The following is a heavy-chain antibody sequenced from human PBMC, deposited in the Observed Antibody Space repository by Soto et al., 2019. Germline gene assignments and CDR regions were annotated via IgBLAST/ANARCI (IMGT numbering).Heavy chain of an antibody. V-gene: IGHV1-18*01. CDR2: ISAYNGNT. J-gene: IGHJ4*02. D-gene: IGHD5-18*01. CDR3: ARATDTADEIGY. CDR1: GYAFTSYG. Sequence: ASVKVSCKASGYAFTSYGISWVRQAPGQGLEWMGWISAYNGNTNYAQKLQGRVTMTTDTSTSTAYMELRSLRSDDTAVYYCARATDTADEIGYWGQGPLVTVSS.